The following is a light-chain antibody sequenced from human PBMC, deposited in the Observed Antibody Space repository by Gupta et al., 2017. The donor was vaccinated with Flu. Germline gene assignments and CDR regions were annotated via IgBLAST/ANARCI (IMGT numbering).Light chain of an antibody. V-gene: IGKV3-20*01. J-gene: IGKJ2*03. CDR2: GAS. CDR1: QSVSNSY. CDR3: QQYGSSLMYS. Sequence: EIVLTQSPGTLYLSPGERATLSCRASQSVSNSYLAWYQQKPGQAPRLLIYGASSRATGIPDRFSGSGSGTDFTLTISRLEPEDFAVYYCQQYGSSLMYSFGQGTKLEIK.